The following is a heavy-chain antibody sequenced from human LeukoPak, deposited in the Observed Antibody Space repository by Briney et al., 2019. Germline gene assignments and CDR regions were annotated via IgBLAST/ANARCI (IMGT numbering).Heavy chain of an antibody. CDR3: AKAPRGGTLDY. CDR2: INSDGSST. CDR1: AFTFNNYW. V-gene: IGHV3-74*01. Sequence: PGGSLRLSCVASAFTFNNYWMHWVRQAPGKGLVWVSRINSDGSSTSYADSVKGRFTISRDNAKNTLYLQMNSLRAEDTAVYYCAKAPRGGTLDYWGQGTLVTVSS. D-gene: IGHD3-16*01. J-gene: IGHJ4*02.